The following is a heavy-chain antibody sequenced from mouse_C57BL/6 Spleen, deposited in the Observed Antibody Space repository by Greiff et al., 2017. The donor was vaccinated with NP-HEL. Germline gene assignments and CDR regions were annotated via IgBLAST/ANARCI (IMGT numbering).Heavy chain of an antibody. V-gene: IGHV3-6*01. CDR3: ARESYDYDVGDY. CDR2: ISYDGSN. Sequence: EVQLQESGPGLVKPSQSLSLTCSVTGYSITSGYYWNWIRQFPGNKLEWMGYISYDGSNNYNTSLKNRISITRDTSTNQLFLKLNSVTTEDTATYYCARESYDYDVGDYWGQGTTLTVSS. D-gene: IGHD2-4*01. CDR1: GYSITSGYY. J-gene: IGHJ2*01.